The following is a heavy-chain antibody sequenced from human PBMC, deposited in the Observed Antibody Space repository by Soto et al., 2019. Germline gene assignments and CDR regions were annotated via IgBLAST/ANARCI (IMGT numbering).Heavy chain of an antibody. J-gene: IGHJ6*02. CDR3: AREAQMDV. CDR1: GYTFINYY. CDR2: ISPNSGGT. V-gene: IGHV1-2*02. Sequence: QVQLVQSGAELKRPGASVKVSCKASGYTFINYYIHWVRQAPGQGLEWMGWISPNSGGTNYAQKFQGSVTMTRDTSISTASMELSSLRSDDTAVYYCAREAQMDVWGQGTTVTIS.